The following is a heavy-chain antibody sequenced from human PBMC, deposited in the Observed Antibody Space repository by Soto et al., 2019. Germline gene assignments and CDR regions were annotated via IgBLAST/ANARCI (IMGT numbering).Heavy chain of an antibody. CDR3: ARGVVVVPAALGSGNWFDP. D-gene: IGHD2-2*01. Sequence: LSLTCTVSGGSISSGGYYWSWIRQHPGKGLEWIGYIYYSGSTYYNPSLKSRVTISVDTSKNQFSLKLSSVTAADTAVYYCARGVVVVPAALGSGNWFDPWGQRTLVTVSS. CDR1: GGSISSGGYY. CDR2: IYYSGST. J-gene: IGHJ5*02. V-gene: IGHV4-31*03.